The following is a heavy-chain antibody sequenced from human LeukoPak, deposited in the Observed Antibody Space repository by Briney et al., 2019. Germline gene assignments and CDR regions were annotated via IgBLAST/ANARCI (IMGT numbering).Heavy chain of an antibody. CDR3: VIPTMVRGVILYFQH. Sequence: GGSLRLSCAASGFTFSSYSMNWVRQAPGKGLEWVSYLSSSSNTIYYADSVKGRFTISRDNAKNSLYLQMNSLRAEDTAVYYCVIPTMVRGVILYFQHWGQGTLVTVSS. CDR1: GFTFSSYS. V-gene: IGHV3-48*01. D-gene: IGHD3-10*01. J-gene: IGHJ1*01. CDR2: LSSSSNTI.